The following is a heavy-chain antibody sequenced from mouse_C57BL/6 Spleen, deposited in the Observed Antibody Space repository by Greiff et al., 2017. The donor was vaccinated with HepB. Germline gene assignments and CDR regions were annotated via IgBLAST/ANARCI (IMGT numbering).Heavy chain of an antibody. V-gene: IGHV5-9-1*02. J-gene: IGHJ4*01. Sequence: EVKLVESGEGLVKPGGSLKLSCAASGFTFSSYAMSWVRQTPEKRLEWVAYISSGGDYIYYADTVKGRFTISRDNARNTQYLQMSSLKSEDTAMYYCTRADCNYAMDYWGQGTSVTVSS. CDR1: GFTFSSYA. CDR3: TRADCNYAMDY. CDR2: ISSGGDYI.